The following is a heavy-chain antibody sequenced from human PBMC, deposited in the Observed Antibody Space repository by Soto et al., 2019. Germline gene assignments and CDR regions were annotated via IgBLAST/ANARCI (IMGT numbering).Heavy chain of an antibody. CDR3: ARGRITIFGVSVPFHHLNWSDP. CDR1: GGSFSGYY. Sequence: PAETLSLTCAVYGGSFSGYYWSWIRQPPGKGLEWIGEINHSGSTNYNPSLKSRVTISVDTSKNQFSLKLSSVTAADTAVYYCARGRITIFGVSVPFHHLNWSDPWGQGTLVTVSS. CDR2: INHSGST. D-gene: IGHD3-3*01. J-gene: IGHJ5*02. V-gene: IGHV4-34*01.